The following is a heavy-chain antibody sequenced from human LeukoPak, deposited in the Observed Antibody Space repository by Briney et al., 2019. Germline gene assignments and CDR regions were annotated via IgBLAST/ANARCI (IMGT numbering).Heavy chain of an antibody. J-gene: IGHJ4*02. V-gene: IGHV3-23*01. D-gene: IGHD6-13*01. CDR3: AKPIAAAGTGYFDY. Sequence: GGSLRLSCAASGFTFSSYAMSWVRQAPGKGLEWVSAISGSGGSTYYADSVKGRLTISRDNSKNTLYLQMNSLRAEDTAVYYCAKPIAAAGTGYFDYWGQGTLVTVSS. CDR2: ISGSGGST. CDR1: GFTFSSYA.